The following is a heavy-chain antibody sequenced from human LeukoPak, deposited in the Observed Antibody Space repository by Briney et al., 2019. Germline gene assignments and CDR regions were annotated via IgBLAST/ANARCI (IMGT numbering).Heavy chain of an antibody. V-gene: IGHV3-30*01. CDR1: GFTFSSYA. J-gene: IGHJ3*02. CDR3: AREIVVVPAVNRRDAFDI. D-gene: IGHD2-2*01. CDR2: ISYDGSNK. Sequence: GRSLRLSCAASGFTFSSYAMHWVRQAPGKGLEWVAVISYDGSNKYYADSVKGRFTISRDNFQNTLYLQMNSLRAEDTAVYYCAREIVVVPAVNRRDAFDIWGQGTMVTVSS.